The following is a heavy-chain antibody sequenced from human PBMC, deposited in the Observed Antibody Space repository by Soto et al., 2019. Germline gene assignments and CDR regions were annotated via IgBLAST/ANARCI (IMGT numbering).Heavy chain of an antibody. V-gene: IGHV3-23*01. D-gene: IGHD2-2*01. CDR1: GFTFSTYA. J-gene: IGHJ4*02. CDR2: ISGSGGST. Sequence: GGSLRLSCAASGFTFSTYAMSWVRQAPGEGLEWVSAISGSGGSTYYADSVKGRFTISRDNSKNTLYLQMNSLRAEDTAVYYCTYCSSTSCYLYWGQGTLVTVSS. CDR3: TYCSSTSCYLY.